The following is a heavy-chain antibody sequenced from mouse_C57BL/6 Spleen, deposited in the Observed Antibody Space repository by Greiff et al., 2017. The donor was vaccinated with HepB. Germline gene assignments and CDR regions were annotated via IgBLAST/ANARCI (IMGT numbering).Heavy chain of an antibody. V-gene: IGHV14-3*01. Sequence: EVMLVESVAELVRPGASVKLSCTASGFNIKNTYMHWVKQRPEQGLEWIVRIDPANGNTKYAPKFQGKATITADTSSNTAYLQLSSLTSEDTAIYYCARERYYGSSYNYYAMDYWGQGTSVTVSS. CDR3: ARERYYGSSYNYYAMDY. D-gene: IGHD1-1*01. J-gene: IGHJ4*01. CDR2: IDPANGNT. CDR1: GFNIKNTY.